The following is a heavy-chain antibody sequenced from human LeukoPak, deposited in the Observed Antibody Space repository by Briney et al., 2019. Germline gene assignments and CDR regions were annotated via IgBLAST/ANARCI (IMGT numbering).Heavy chain of an antibody. CDR2: IHPNTGDA. V-gene: IGHV1-2*02. J-gene: IGHJ3*01. Sequence: ASVNVSCKTSGYTFTDFYIHWVRQAPGQGLQWMGWIHPNTGDAAYAQKFQGRVTMTRDRSISTVHMDLGSLTSDDTALYYCARGDAIAGGTTDFAFDFWGQGTTVTVSS. CDR3: ARGDAIAGGTTDFAFDF. D-gene: IGHD1-26*01. CDR1: GYTFTDFY.